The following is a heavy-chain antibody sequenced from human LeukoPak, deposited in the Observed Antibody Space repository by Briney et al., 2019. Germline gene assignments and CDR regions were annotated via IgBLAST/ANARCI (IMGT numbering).Heavy chain of an antibody. CDR1: GFTFSNAW. J-gene: IGHJ4*02. V-gene: IGHV3-30*02. CDR2: IWYDGSKK. Sequence: GGSLRLSCAASGFTFSNAWMSWVRQAPGKGLEWVALIWYDGSKKYYADSVKGRFTISRDNSKNTLWLQMNSLRAEDTAGYYCAKDDTSGYYYIDYWGQGTLVTVSS. D-gene: IGHD3-22*01. CDR3: AKDDTSGYYYIDY.